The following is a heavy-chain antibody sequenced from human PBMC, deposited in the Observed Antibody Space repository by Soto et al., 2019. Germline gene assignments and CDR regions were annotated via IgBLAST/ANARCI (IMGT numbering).Heavy chain of an antibody. J-gene: IGHJ4*02. Sequence: SVKVCCKASGGTFSSYAISWVRQAPGQGLEWMGGIIPIFGTANYAQKFQGRVTITAGESTSTAYMELSSLRSEDTAVYYCARNPKEYYFDYWGQGTLVTVSS. CDR2: IIPIFGTA. V-gene: IGHV1-69*13. CDR1: GGTFSSYA. CDR3: ARNPKEYYFDY.